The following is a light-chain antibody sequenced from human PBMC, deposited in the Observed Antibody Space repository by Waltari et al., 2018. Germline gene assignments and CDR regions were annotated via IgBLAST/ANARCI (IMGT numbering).Light chain of an antibody. CDR2: GNN. V-gene: IGLV1-44*01. Sequence: QSVLTQPPSASATAGQRVTISCSGSDSNIGINTVNWYQQLPGTAPKLVIYGNNQRPPGVPDRISGSKSGTSGSLAISGLRAEDEADYYCSSWDGSLNGLVFGGGTKLTVL. CDR1: DSNIGINT. J-gene: IGLJ2*01. CDR3: SSWDGSLNGLV.